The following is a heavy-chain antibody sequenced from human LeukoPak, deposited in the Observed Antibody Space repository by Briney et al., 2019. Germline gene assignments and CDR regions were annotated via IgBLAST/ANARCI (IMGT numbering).Heavy chain of an antibody. Sequence: ESGPALVKPTQTLTLTFTFSGFSLISSGMCVSWIRQPPVKALEWLARIDWDDDKYYSTSLKTRLTISQDPSKNQVVLTMTNMDPVDTATYYCARSMVRGVITPFDYWGQGTLVTVSS. J-gene: IGHJ4*02. D-gene: IGHD3-10*01. V-gene: IGHV2-70*11. CDR1: GFSLISSGMC. CDR3: ARSMVRGVITPFDY. CDR2: IDWDDDK.